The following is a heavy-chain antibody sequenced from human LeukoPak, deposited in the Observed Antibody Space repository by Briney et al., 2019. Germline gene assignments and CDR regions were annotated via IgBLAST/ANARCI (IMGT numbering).Heavy chain of an antibody. D-gene: IGHD3-22*01. CDR1: GGSISSGGYS. Sequence: PSETLSLTCAVSGGSISSGGYSWSWIRQPPGKGLEWIGFIYHSGSTYYNPSLKSQLTISVDRSKNQFSLKPSSVTAADTAVYYCARSLYYYDTSAPRAFDIWGQGTMVTVSS. V-gene: IGHV4-30-2*01. CDR3: ARSLYYYDTSAPRAFDI. J-gene: IGHJ3*02. CDR2: IYHSGST.